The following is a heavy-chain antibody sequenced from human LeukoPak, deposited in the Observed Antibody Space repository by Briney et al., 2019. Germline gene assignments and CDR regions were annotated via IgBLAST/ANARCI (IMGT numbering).Heavy chain of an antibody. CDR3: AQHMSRASHPFDY. D-gene: IGHD5/OR15-5a*01. CDR2: IGGSGDTT. V-gene: IGHV3-23*01. Sequence: PGGSLRLSCAASGFTFRTYSMNWVRQAPGKGLEWVSSIGGSGDTTYYADSVKGRFTISRDNSKNTLYLQMNSLRVEDTAVYYCAQHMSRASHPFDYWGQGTLVTVSS. J-gene: IGHJ4*02. CDR1: GFTFRTYS.